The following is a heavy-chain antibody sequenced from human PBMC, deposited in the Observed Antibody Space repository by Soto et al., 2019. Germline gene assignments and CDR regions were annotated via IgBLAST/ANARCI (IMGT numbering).Heavy chain of an antibody. J-gene: IGHJ6*02. CDR1: GFTFSSYG. V-gene: IGHV3-33*01. CDR3: ARSVATIDYYYYGMDV. D-gene: IGHD5-12*01. CDR2: IWYDGSNK. Sequence: GGSLRLSCAASGFTFSSYGMHWVRQAPGKGLEWVAVIWYDGSNKYYADSVKGRFTISRDNSKNTLYLQMNSLRAEDTAVYYCARSVATIDYYYYGMDVWGQGTTVTVSS.